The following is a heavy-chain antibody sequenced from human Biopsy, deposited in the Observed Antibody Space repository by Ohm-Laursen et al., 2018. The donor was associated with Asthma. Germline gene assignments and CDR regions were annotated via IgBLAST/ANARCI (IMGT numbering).Heavy chain of an antibody. Sequence: SLRLSCSASVFTFSRYAMSWVRQAPGKGLEWVSAISGSGGSTYYADSVKGRFTISRDNSKNTLYLQMNSLRAEDTAVYYCAKDKRYSGSYFDYWGQGTLVTVSS. D-gene: IGHD1-26*01. CDR1: VFTFSRYA. V-gene: IGHV3-23*01. J-gene: IGHJ4*02. CDR3: AKDKRYSGSYFDY. CDR2: ISGSGGST.